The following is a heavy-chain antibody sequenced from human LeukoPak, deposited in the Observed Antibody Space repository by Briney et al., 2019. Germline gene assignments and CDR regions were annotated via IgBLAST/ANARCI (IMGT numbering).Heavy chain of an antibody. V-gene: IGHV4-34*01. CDR1: GGSFSGYY. J-gene: IGHJ4*02. CDR2: INHSGST. CDR3: ARRGVPAAIYYFDH. Sequence: SETLSLTCAVYGGSFSGYYWSWIRQPPGKGLEWIGEINHSGSTNYNPSLKSRVTISVDTSKNQFSLKLSSVTAADTAVYYCARRGVPAAIYYFDHWGQGTLVTVSS. D-gene: IGHD2-2*01.